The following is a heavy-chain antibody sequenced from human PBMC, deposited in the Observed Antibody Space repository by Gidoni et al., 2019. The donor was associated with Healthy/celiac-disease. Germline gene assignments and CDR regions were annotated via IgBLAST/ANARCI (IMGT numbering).Heavy chain of an antibody. J-gene: IGHJ4*02. Sequence: EVQLVESGGGLIQPGGSLRLSCAASGFTVSSTYMSWVRQAPGTGLGWVSVIYSGVSTYYADSVKGRFTISRDNSKNTLYLQMNSLRAEDTAVYYCARSPDYGDYYFDYWGQGTLVTVSS. CDR2: IYSGVST. CDR1: GFTVSSTY. CDR3: ARSPDYGDYYFDY. V-gene: IGHV3-53*01. D-gene: IGHD4-17*01.